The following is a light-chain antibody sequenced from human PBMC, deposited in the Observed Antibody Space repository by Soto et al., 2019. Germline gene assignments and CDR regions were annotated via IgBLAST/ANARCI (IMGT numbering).Light chain of an antibody. CDR2: DAS. J-gene: IGKJ1*01. V-gene: IGKV3-11*01. CDR3: QQRSNWPT. CDR1: QSVSSY. Sequence: EIVLPQSPATLSLSPGERATLSCRASQSVSSYLAWYQLKPGQAPMLLIYDASNRATGIPARFSGSGSGTDFTLTISSLEPEDFAVYYCQQRSNWPTFGQGTKVDIK.